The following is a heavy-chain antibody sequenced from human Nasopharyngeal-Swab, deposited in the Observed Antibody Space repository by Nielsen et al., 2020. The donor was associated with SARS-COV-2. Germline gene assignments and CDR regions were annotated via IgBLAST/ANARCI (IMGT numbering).Heavy chain of an antibody. CDR3: AREEPRGNWNYDY. V-gene: IGHV3-74*01. J-gene: IGHJ4*02. D-gene: IGHD1-7*01. CDR2: INSDGSST. CDR1: GFTLSTCD. Sequence: GGSLRLSCAASGFTLSTCDMHWVRQAPGKGLVWVSRINSDGSSTSYADSVKGRFTISRDNAKNTLYLQMNSLRAEDTAVYYCAREEPRGNWNYDYRGQGTLVTVSS.